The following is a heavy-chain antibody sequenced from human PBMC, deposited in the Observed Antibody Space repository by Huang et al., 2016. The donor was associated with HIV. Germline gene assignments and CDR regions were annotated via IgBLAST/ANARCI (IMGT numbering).Heavy chain of an antibody. CDR3: AREVRSVDTDRPDGYYYRGLDV. CDR2: GYCPGNT. Sequence: QLRESGPGLVTPSETLSLTCSASGTSMTSSTFYWGWFRQPPGRGRGWIGSGYCPGNTYSNPSLKSRVTISIDTANKQYSMRLTSVTAADTAVYFCAREVRSVDTDRPDGYYYRGLDVWGQGTTVSVSS. V-gene: IGHV4-39*02. CDR1: GTSMTSSTFY. J-gene: IGHJ6*02. D-gene: IGHD2-2*03.